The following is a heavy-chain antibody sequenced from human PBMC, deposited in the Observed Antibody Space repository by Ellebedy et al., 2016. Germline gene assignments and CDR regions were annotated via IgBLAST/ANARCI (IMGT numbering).Heavy chain of an antibody. D-gene: IGHD2-15*01. CDR2: IFYSGYT. CDR3: ARLYCSSGGRCYARGWFDP. Sequence: SETLSLTCIVSGGSISSSSYYWGWIRQSPGKGLEWIVNIFYSGYTYYNPSLRSRVSVSVDTSKNQFSLKMSSVTAADTAVYYCARLYCSSGGRCYARGWFDPWGQGTLVTVSS. CDR1: GGSISSSSYY. V-gene: IGHV4-39*01. J-gene: IGHJ5*02.